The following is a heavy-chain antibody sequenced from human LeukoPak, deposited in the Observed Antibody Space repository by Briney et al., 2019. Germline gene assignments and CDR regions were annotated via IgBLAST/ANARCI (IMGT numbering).Heavy chain of an antibody. V-gene: IGHV3-7*01. J-gene: IGHJ4*02. CDR2: IKQDGSEK. CDR3: ERVRGRQTFDY. Sequence: GGSLRLSCAASAFTFTRYWMTWVRQAPGKGLEWVANIKQDGSEKYYVDSVKGRFTISRDNAKNSLYLQMDSLRVEDTAVYYCERVRGRQTFDYWGQRTLVTVSS. CDR1: AFTFTRYW. D-gene: IGHD1-26*01.